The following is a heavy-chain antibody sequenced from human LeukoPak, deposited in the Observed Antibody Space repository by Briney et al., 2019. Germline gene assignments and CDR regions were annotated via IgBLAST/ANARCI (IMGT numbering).Heavy chain of an antibody. CDR2: ISAYNGNT. D-gene: IGHD3-3*01. CDR1: GYTFTSYG. V-gene: IGHV1-18*01. Sequence: ASVKVPCRASGYTFTSYGISWVRQAPGQGLEWMGWISAYNGNTNYAQKLQGRVTMTTDTSTSTAYMELRSLRSDDTAVYYCARTPGRFLEWLSPFDYWGQGTLVTVSS. J-gene: IGHJ4*02. CDR3: ARTPGRFLEWLSPFDY.